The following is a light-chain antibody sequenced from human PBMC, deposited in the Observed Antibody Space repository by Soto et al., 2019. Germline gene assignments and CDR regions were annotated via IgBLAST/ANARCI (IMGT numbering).Light chain of an antibody. CDR1: ENVGTN. Sequence: IVMTQSPATLSVSPGEGVTLSCRASENVGTNLAWYQQKPGQAPRLPMYGSSTRATGIPATFGGSGSGTEFTLTISSLQSEESAVYYCQQYNNWGLSFGGGTRVEIK. CDR2: GSS. CDR3: QQYNNWGLS. V-gene: IGKV3D-15*01. J-gene: IGKJ4*01.